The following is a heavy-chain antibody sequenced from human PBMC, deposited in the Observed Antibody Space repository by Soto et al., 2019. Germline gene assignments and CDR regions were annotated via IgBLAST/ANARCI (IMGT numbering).Heavy chain of an antibody. J-gene: IGHJ6*02. V-gene: IGHV4-4*02. Sequence: QVQLQESGPGLVKPSETLSLTCAVYGGSISSNKWWSWVRQPPGKGLEWIGEIYHSGNTNYNPSLKCRVTISLDKSKNQFSLKLTSVTAADSAVYYCARDDHIVVVPTSLGAMDVWGQGTTVTVSS. CDR3: ARDDHIVVVPTSLGAMDV. CDR2: IYHSGNT. CDR1: GGSISSNKW. D-gene: IGHD2-2*01.